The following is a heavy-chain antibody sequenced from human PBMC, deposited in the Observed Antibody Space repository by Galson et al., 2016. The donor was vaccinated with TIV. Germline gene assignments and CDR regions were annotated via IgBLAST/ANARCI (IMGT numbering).Heavy chain of an antibody. Sequence: LRLSCAASGFTFGSYWMHWVRQVPGKGPVWGSRISLAGSEPTYADPVKGRFTISRANGRNTLYLQMNTLRVEDTAVYYCTRGSEYWFDSWGQGTLVTVSS. CDR2: ISLAGSEP. V-gene: IGHV3-74*01. CDR1: GFTFGSYW. J-gene: IGHJ5*01. CDR3: TRGSEYWFDS.